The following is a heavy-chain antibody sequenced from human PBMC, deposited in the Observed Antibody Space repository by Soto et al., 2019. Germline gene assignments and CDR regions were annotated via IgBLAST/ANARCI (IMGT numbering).Heavy chain of an antibody. CDR2: IIPIFGTA. CDR1: GGTFSSYA. V-gene: IGHV1-69*01. CDR3: ARDLAYYDILTGYLQVTTRDGMDV. D-gene: IGHD3-9*01. Sequence: QVQLVQSGAEVKKPGSSVKVSCKASGGTFSSYAISWVRQAPGQGLEWMGGIIPIFGTANYAQKFQGRVTITADESTSTDYMELSSLRSEDTAVYYCARDLAYYDILTGYLQVTTRDGMDVWGQGTTVTVSS. J-gene: IGHJ6*02.